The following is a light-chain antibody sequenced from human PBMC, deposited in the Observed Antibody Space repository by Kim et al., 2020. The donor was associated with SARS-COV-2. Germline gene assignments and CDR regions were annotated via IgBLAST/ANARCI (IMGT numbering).Light chain of an antibody. CDR2: GAS. Sequence: SPWERATLSCRASQSVSSSYLAWYQQKPGQAPRLLIYGASSRATGIPDRFSGSGSGTDFTLTISRLEPEDFAVYYCQQYGSSPKTFGQGTKVEIK. CDR1: QSVSSSY. CDR3: QQYGSSPKT. J-gene: IGKJ1*01. V-gene: IGKV3-20*01.